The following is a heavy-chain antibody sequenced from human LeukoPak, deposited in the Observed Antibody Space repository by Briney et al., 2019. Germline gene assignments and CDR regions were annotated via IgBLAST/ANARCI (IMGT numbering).Heavy chain of an antibody. CDR3: AKRGNPAVGHHYLDV. CDR2: ITLSGGST. D-gene: IGHD2-2*01. CDR1: GFTFSYD. V-gene: IGHV3-23*01. Sequence: GGSLRLSCAASGFTFSYDMSWVRQAPGKGLEWVASITLSGGSTFYADSVKGRFTISRDNSKNTLYLQMNSLSAEDTAVYYCAKRGNPAVGHHYLDVWGKGTTVSVSS. J-gene: IGHJ6*03.